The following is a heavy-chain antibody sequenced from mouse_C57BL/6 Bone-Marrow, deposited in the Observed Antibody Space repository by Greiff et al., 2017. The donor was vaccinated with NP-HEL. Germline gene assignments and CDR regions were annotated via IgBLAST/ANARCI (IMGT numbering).Heavy chain of an antibody. CDR1: GYAFSSSW. V-gene: IGHV1-82*01. J-gene: IGHJ3*01. D-gene: IGHD4-1*01. CDR3: ARWDWVFAY. Sequence: QVQLQQSGPELVKPGASVKISCKASGYAFSSSWMNWVKQRPGKGLEWIGRIYPGDGDTNYNGKFKGKATLTADKSSSTAYMQLSSLTSEDSAVYFCARWDWVFAYWGQGTLVTVSA. CDR2: IYPGDGDT.